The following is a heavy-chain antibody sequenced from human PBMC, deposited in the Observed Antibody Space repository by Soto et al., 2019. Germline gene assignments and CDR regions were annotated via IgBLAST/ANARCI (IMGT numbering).Heavy chain of an antibody. V-gene: IGHV4-31*03. CDR3: AIGTTYYYDSSGYLLYFDY. J-gene: IGHJ4*02. Sequence: SETLSLTCTVSGGSISSGGYYWSWIRQHPGKGLEWIGYIYYSGSTYYNPSLKSRVTISVDTSKNQFSLKLSSVTAADTAVYYCAIGTTYYYDSSGYLLYFDYWGQGTLVTV. CDR2: IYYSGST. D-gene: IGHD3-22*01. CDR1: GGSISSGGYY.